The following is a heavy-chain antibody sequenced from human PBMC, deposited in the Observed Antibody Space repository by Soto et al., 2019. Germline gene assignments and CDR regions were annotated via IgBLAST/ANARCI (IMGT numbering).Heavy chain of an antibody. Sequence: QVQLQESGPGLVKPSETLSLTCTVSGGSISSYYWSWIRQPPGKGLEWIGYIYYSGSTNYNPSLKSRSTIPVDTSKNQSSLKLSSVTAADPAVYYCARYNWYFDLWGRGTLVTVSS. V-gene: IGHV4-59*08. CDR2: IYYSGST. CDR3: ARYNWYFDL. J-gene: IGHJ2*01. CDR1: GGSISSYY.